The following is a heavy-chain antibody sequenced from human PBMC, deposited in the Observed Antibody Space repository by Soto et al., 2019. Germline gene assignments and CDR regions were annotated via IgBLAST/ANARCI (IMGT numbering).Heavy chain of an antibody. V-gene: IGHV3-9*01. CDR3: AKDIIGYDILTGNFDY. CDR2: ISWNSGSI. D-gene: IGHD3-9*01. CDR1: GFTFDDYA. Sequence: EVQLVESGGGSVQPGRSLRLSCAASGFTFDDYAMHWVRQAPGKGLEWVSGISWNSGSIGYADSVKGRFTISRDNAKNSLYLQMNSLRAEDTALYYCAKDIIGYDILTGNFDYWGQGTLVTVSS. J-gene: IGHJ4*02.